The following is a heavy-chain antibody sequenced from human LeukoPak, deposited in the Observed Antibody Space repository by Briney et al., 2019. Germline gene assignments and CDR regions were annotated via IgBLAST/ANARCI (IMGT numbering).Heavy chain of an antibody. D-gene: IGHD5-18*01. CDR1: GGTFSSYA. CDR2: IIPILGIA. J-gene: IGHJ4*02. V-gene: IGHV1-69*04. Sequence: ASVKVSFKASGGTFSSYAISWVRQAPGQGLEWMGRIIPILGIANYAQKFQGRVTITADKSTSTAYMELSSLRSEDTAVYYCARDHGYSYGAPFDYWGQGTMVTVSS. CDR3: ARDHGYSYGAPFDY.